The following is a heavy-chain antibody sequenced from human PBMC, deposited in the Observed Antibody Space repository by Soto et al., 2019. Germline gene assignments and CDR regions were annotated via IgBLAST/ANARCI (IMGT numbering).Heavy chain of an antibody. CDR3: TLSSSWYNFDY. D-gene: IGHD6-13*01. Sequence: PGGSLRLSCAASGFTFSSYGMHWVRQAPGKGLEWVAVISYDGSNKYYADSVKGRFTISRDNSKNTLYLQMNSLRAEDTAVYYCTLSSSWYNFDYWGQGTLVTVSS. V-gene: IGHV3-30*03. CDR2: ISYDGSNK. J-gene: IGHJ4*02. CDR1: GFTFSSYG.